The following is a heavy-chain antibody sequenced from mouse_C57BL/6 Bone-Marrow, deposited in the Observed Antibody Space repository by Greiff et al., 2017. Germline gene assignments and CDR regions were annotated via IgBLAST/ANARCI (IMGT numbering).Heavy chain of an antibody. D-gene: IGHD1-1*01. CDR2: ISYDGSN. V-gene: IGHV3-6*01. J-gene: IGHJ3*01. CDR3: ARENYYGSLY. CDR1: GYSITSGYY. Sequence: EVKLQESGPGLVKPSQSLSLTCSVTGYSITSGYYWNWIRQFPGNKLEWMGYISYDGSNNYNPSLKNRISITRDTSKNQFFLKLNSVTTEDTATDYCARENYYGSLYWGQGTLVTVSA.